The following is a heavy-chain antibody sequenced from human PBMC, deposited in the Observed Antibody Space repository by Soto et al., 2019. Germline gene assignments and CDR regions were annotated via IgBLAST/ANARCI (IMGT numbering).Heavy chain of an antibody. V-gene: IGHV1-2*02. D-gene: IGHD2-15*01. J-gene: IGHJ6*02. CDR3: ARDGFYCSGDNCYSEAYGMDV. CDR2: INPNSGGT. Sequence: VASVKVSCKASGFTFTGYRMHWVRQAPGQGLEWMGWINPNSGGTNYARKFQGRVTMTRDTSITTAYMELNRLKSDDTAVYYCARDGFYCSGDNCYSEAYGMDVWGQGTTVTVSS. CDR1: GFTFTGYR.